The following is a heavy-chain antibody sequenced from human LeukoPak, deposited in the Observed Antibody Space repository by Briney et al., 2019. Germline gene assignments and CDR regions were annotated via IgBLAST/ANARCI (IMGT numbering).Heavy chain of an antibody. D-gene: IGHD3-9*01. CDR3: ARVYDILTGYYGPLDY. CDR1: GYTFTSYY. J-gene: IGHJ4*02. Sequence: ASVKVSCKASGYTFTSYYMHWVRQAPGQGLEWMGIINPSGGSASYAQKFQGRVTMTRDTSTSTVYMELSSLRSEDTAVYYCARVYDILTGYYGPLDYWGQGTLVTVSS. CDR2: INPSGGSA. V-gene: IGHV1-46*01.